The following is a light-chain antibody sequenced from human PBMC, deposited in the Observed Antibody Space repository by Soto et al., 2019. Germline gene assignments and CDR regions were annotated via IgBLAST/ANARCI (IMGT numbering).Light chain of an antibody. J-gene: IGKJ1*01. CDR1: LTVSRN. Sequence: ETVMTQSPGTLSVAPGERATLSCRASLTVSRNLAWYQQKPGQAPRLLIYGASTRATGIPDRFSGSGAGTEFTLTISSLQTEESAIYYCQQYMNWPPWTFGQGTRVEIK. V-gene: IGKV3-15*01. CDR2: GAS. CDR3: QQYMNWPPWT.